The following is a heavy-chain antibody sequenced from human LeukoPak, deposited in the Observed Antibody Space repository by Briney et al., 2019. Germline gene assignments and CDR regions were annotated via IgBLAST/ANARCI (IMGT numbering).Heavy chain of an antibody. CDR1: GGSISSYY. CDR2: IYTSGST. CDR3: ARVAGDSSGIFDY. V-gene: IGHV4-4*07. D-gene: IGHD3-22*01. J-gene: IGHJ4*02. Sequence: SETLCLTCAASGGSISSYYRSWIRQAAGKGLEWIGRIYTSGSTNYNPSLKSRVTMSVDTSKSQFSLKLSSVTAADTAVYYCARVAGDSSGIFDYWGQGTLVTVSS.